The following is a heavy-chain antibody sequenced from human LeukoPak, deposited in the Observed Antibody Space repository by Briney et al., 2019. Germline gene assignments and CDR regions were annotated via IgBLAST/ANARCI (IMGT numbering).Heavy chain of an antibody. CDR1: GYTFTSYY. CDR3: ARDARYSSSWYERDYYFDY. Sequence: GASVKVSCKASGYTFTSYYMHWVRQAPGQGLEWMGIINPSGGSTSYAQKFQGRVTMTRDMSTSTVYMELSSLRSEDTAVYYCARDARYSSSWYERDYYFDYWGQGTLVTVSS. D-gene: IGHD6-13*01. CDR2: INPSGGST. V-gene: IGHV1-46*01. J-gene: IGHJ4*02.